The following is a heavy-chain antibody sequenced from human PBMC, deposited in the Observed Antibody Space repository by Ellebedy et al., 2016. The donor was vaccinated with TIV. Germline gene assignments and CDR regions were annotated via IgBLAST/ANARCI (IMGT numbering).Heavy chain of an antibody. CDR1: GGTFSSFA. CDR3: AGDRLPHYDSSGFFVPFDI. J-gene: IGHJ3*02. D-gene: IGHD3-22*01. V-gene: IGHV1-69*13. Sequence: SVKVSXXASGGTFSSFAICWLRQAPGQGLEWMGGIVPIFGAAHYAQKFQGRVTITADESTSTVYMQLSSLRSEDTAVYYCAGDRLPHYDSSGFFVPFDIWGQGTVVTVSS. CDR2: IVPIFGAA.